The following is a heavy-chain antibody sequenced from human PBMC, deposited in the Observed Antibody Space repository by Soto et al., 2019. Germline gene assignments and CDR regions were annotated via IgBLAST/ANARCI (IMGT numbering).Heavy chain of an antibody. J-gene: IGHJ4*02. Sequence: PGGSLRLPCAASGFTFSSYWMYWVRQAPGKGLVWVSRIKTDGSITSYADSVKGRFTVSRDNARDMLYLQMNSLRAEDTAVYYCAKDMNSVPEYWGQGTLVTVSS. CDR3: AKDMNSVPEY. D-gene: IGHD1-7*01. CDR2: IKTDGSIT. V-gene: IGHV3-74*01. CDR1: GFTFSSYW.